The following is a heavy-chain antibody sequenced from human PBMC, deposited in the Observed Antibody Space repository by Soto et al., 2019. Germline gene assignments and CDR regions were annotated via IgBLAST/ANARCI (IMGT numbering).Heavy chain of an antibody. Sequence: QVQLVQSGAEVKKPGSSVKVSCKASGDTFSNHTISWVRQAPGQGLEWMGRIIPILGVANYEQKFQGRVKITADKSTSTAYMELSSLRSADTAVYYCERVAEMGTVTKGYDYYMDVCGKGTTVTVSS. D-gene: IGHD4-17*01. V-gene: IGHV1-69*04. CDR1: GDTFSNHT. CDR2: IIPILGVA. CDR3: ERVAEMGTVTKGYDYYMDV. J-gene: IGHJ6*03.